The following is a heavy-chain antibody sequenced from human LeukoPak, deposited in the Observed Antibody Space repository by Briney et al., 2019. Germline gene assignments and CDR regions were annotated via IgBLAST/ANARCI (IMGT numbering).Heavy chain of an antibody. CDR1: GGSISSGGYS. V-gene: IGHV4-39*01. Sequence: PSETLSLTCAVSGGSISSGGYSWSWIRQPPGKGLEWIGSIYYSGSTYYNPSLKSRVTISVDTSKNQFSLKLSSVTAADTAVYYCARRALELPFDIWGQGTVVTVSS. CDR3: ARRALELPFDI. CDR2: IYYSGST. D-gene: IGHD1-7*01. J-gene: IGHJ3*02.